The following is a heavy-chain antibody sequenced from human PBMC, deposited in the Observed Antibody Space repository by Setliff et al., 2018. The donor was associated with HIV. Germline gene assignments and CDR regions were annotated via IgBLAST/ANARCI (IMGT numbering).Heavy chain of an antibody. J-gene: IGHJ6*03. Sequence: SETLSLTCAVYGESFSTYHWSWIRQPPGKGLEWIGEINHSGSTNYNSSLKSRLTISVDTSKNQFSLNLTAVTAADTAVYYCARATSDGGGYYTRRAAYFYMDVWGKGTTVTVSS. CDR1: GESFSTYH. V-gene: IGHV4-34*01. CDR2: INHSGST. CDR3: ARATSDGGGYYTRRAAYFYMDV. D-gene: IGHD3-22*01.